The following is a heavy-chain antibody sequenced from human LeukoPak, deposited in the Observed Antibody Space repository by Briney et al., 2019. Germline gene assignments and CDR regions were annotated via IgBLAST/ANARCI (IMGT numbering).Heavy chain of an antibody. V-gene: IGHV3-74*01. D-gene: IGHD4-23*01. J-gene: IGHJ5*02. CDR2: INTDGSTT. CDR1: GFTFTNYW. CDR3: ASPPGTSVTPPGGS. Sequence: GGPLRLSCVASGFTFTNYWMHWVRQAPGKGLVWVSRINTDGSTTSYADSVKGRFTISRDNAKNTLYLQMNSLRAEDTAVYYCASPPGTSVTPPGGSWGQGTLVTVSS.